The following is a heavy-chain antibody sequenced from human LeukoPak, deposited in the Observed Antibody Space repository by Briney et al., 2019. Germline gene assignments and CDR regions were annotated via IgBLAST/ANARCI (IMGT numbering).Heavy chain of an antibody. CDR1: GYTFTGYY. CDR2: INPNSGGT. V-gene: IGHV1-2*02. CDR3: ATLDYYGSGSYYDY. J-gene: IGHJ4*02. D-gene: IGHD3-10*01. Sequence: AASVKVSCKASGYTFTGYYMHWVRQAPGQGLEWMGWINPNSGGTNYAQKFQGRVTMTRDTSISTAYMELSSLRSEDTAVYYCATLDYYGSGSYYDYWGQGTLVTVSS.